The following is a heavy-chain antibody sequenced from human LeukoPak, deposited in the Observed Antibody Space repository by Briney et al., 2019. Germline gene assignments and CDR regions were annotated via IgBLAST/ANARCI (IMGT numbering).Heavy chain of an antibody. V-gene: IGHV3-43*02. J-gene: IGHJ4*02. CDR3: AARGYTHGLEY. Sequence: PGGSLRLSCAASGFTFDDYAMYWVRQAPGKGLEWVSLISENGGRTYYADPVKGRFTISRENSKNSLYLQMNSLRTEDTALYYCAARGYTHGLEYWGQGTLVTVSS. CDR2: ISENGGRT. D-gene: IGHD5-18*01. CDR1: GFTFDDYA.